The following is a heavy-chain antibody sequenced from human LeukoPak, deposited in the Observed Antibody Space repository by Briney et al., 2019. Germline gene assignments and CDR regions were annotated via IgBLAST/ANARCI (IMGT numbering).Heavy chain of an antibody. CDR3: ARTPTIQPMFMDV. V-gene: IGHV1-3*01. CDR1: GYTFTTYA. CDR2: INAGNGNT. Sequence: ASVKVSCKASGYTFTTYAMHWVRQAPGQRLEWMGWINAGNGNTKYSQKFQGRVTITRDTSTSTAYMELRSLRSDDTAVYYCARTPTIQPMFMDVWGKGTTVTVSS. D-gene: IGHD5-18*01. J-gene: IGHJ6*04.